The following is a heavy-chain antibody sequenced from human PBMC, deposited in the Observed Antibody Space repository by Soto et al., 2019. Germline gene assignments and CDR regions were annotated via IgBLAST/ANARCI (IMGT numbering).Heavy chain of an antibody. Sequence: GESLKISCQVSGYTFTIYWIGWVRQMPGKGLEWMGIIYPSDSDTRYSPSFQGQVTIPADRSVSTAYLQWSSLKASDTAIYYCAKTTTATHYYYGMDVWGQGTTVTVSS. CDR1: GYTFTIYW. CDR3: AKTTTATHYYYGMDV. D-gene: IGHD1-1*01. V-gene: IGHV5-51*01. J-gene: IGHJ6*02. CDR2: IYPSDSDT.